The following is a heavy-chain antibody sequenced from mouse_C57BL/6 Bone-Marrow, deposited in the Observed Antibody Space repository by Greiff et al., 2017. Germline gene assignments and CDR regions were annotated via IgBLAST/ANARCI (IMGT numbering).Heavy chain of an antibody. CDR3: ARGMDY. J-gene: IGHJ4*01. CDR2: INPSSGYT. CDR1: GYTFTSYT. V-gene: IGHV1S26*01. Sequence: QVQLKQPGAELVMPGASVKLSCKASGYTFTSYTMHWVKQRPGQGLEWIGYINPSSGYTKYNQKFKDKATLTADKSSSTAYMQLSSLTSEDSAVYFCARGMDYWGQGTSVTVSS.